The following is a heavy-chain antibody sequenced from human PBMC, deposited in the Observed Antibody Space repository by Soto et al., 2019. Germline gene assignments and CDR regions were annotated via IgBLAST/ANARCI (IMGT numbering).Heavy chain of an antibody. CDR3: ARVGRGYYDLNFDY. D-gene: IGHD3-22*01. CDR2: IYYSGST. Sequence: KTSETLSLTCTVSGGSISSYYWSWIRQPPGKGLEWIGYIYYSGSTNYNPSLKSRVTISVDTSKNRFSLKLSSVTAADTAVYYCARVGRGYYDLNFDYWGQGTLVTVSS. V-gene: IGHV4-59*01. J-gene: IGHJ4*02. CDR1: GGSISSYY.